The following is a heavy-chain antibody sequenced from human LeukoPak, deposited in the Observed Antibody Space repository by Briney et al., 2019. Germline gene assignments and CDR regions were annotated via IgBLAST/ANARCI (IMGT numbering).Heavy chain of an antibody. CDR2: IIPIFGTA. CDR3: ARSSGSPYYYYYYMDV. V-gene: IGHV1-69*01. Sequence: GSSVKVSCKASGGTFSSYAISWVRQAPGQGLEWMGGIIPIFGTANYAQKFQGRVTITADESTSTAYMELSSLRSEDTAVYYCARSSGSPYYYYYYMDVWGKGTTVTVSS. D-gene: IGHD1-26*01. J-gene: IGHJ6*03. CDR1: GGTFSSYA.